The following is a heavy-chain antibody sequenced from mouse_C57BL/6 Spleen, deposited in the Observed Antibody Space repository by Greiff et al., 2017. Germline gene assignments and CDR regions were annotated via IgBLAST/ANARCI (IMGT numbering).Heavy chain of an antibody. CDR2: INPSNGGT. CDR3: ARLITTNYYAMDY. CDR1: GYTFTSYW. J-gene: IGHJ4*01. D-gene: IGHD2-4*01. Sequence: QVQLQQPGTELVKPGASVKLSCKASGYTFTSYWMHWVKQRPGQGLEWIGNINPSNGGTNYNENFKSKATLTVDKSSSTAYMQLSSLTSEDSAVYYCARLITTNYYAMDYWGQGTSVTVSS. V-gene: IGHV1-53*01.